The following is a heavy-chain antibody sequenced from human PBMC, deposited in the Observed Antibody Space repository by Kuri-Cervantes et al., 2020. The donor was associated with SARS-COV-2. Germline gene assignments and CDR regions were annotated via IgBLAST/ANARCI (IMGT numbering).Heavy chain of an antibody. CDR1: GFTFSSYA. CDR2: ISSNGGST. V-gene: IGHV3-64*01. Sequence: GGSLRLSCAASGFTFSSYAMHWVRQAPGKGLEYVSAISSNGGSTYYANSVKGRFTISRDNSKNTLYLQMGSLRAEDMAVYYCARGYCSSTSCYTYYGMDVWDQGTTVTVSS. J-gene: IGHJ6*02. D-gene: IGHD2-2*02. CDR3: ARGYCSSTSCYTYYGMDV.